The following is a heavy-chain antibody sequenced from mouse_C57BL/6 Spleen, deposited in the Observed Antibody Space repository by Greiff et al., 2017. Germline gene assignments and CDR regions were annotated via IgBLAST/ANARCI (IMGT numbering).Heavy chain of an antibody. CDR3: GSLTGKGVY. D-gene: IGHD4-1*01. Sequence: EVKLMESGGGLVQPKGSLKLSCAASGFSFNTYAMNWVRQAPGKGLEWVARIRSKSNNYATYYADSVKDRFTISRDDSESMLYLQMNNLKTEDTAMYYCGSLTGKGVYWGQGTLVTVSA. CDR1: GFSFNTYA. J-gene: IGHJ3*01. CDR2: IRSKSNNYAT. V-gene: IGHV10-1*01.